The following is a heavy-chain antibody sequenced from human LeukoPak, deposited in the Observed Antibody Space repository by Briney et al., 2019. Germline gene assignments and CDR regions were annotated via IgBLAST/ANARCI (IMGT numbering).Heavy chain of an antibody. V-gene: IGHV1-18*01. CDR1: GYTFTSYG. Sequence: ASVKVSCKASGYTFTSYGISWVRQAPGQGLEWMGWISAYNGNTNYAQKLQGRVTMTTDTSTSTAYMELRSLRSGDTAVYYCARDHSKVVAARGGDYWGQGTLVTVSS. CDR2: ISAYNGNT. CDR3: ARDHSKVVAARGGDY. J-gene: IGHJ4*02. D-gene: IGHD2-15*01.